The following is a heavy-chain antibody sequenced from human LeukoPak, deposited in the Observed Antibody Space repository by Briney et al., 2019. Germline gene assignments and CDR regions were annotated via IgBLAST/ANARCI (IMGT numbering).Heavy chain of an antibody. J-gene: IGHJ4*02. Sequence: GGSLKLSCVASGFTFSNNWMHWVRQAPGKGLVWVSRISSDGSKTNYADSVKGRFTISRDNAKNTLYLQMNSLRDEDTAVYYCARELSFDYWGQGTLVTVSS. CDR1: GFTFSNNW. CDR3: ARELSFDY. CDR2: ISSDGSKT. V-gene: IGHV3-74*01.